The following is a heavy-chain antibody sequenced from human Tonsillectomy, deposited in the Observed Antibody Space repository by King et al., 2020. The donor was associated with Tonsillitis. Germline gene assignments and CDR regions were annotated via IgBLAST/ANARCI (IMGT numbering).Heavy chain of an antibody. CDR2: INHSGST. J-gene: IGHJ4*02. V-gene: IGHV4-34*01. CDR1: GGSFSGYY. CDR3: ARGTIFGVVIIDY. Sequence: VQLQQWGAGLLKPSETLSLTCAVDGGSFSGYYWSWIRQPPGKGLEWIGEINHSGSTNYNPSLKSRVTISVDTSKNQFSLKLSSVTAADTAVYYCARGTIFGVVIIDYWGQGTLVTVSS. D-gene: IGHD3-3*01.